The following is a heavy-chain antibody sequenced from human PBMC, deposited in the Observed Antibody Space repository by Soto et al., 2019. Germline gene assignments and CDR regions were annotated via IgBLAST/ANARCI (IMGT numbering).Heavy chain of an antibody. CDR3: ARDQSDLLEPDQYFPH. Sequence: EVQLVESGGGLVKPGGSLTLSCAASGFTFSSYSMNWVRQAPGKGLEWVSSISSSSRHIYYADSVKGRFTISIDNAKNSLYLQMNSLRAEDTAMYFCARDQSDLLEPDQYFPHWGQGTLVAVSS. D-gene: IGHD3-3*01. CDR1: GFTFSSYS. V-gene: IGHV3-21*01. CDR2: ISSSSRHI. J-gene: IGHJ1*01.